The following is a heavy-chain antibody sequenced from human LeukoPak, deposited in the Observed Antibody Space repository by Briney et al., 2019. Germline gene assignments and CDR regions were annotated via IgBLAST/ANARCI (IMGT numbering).Heavy chain of an antibody. J-gene: IGHJ4*02. D-gene: IGHD5-18*01. CDR1: GFTFDDYA. CDR3: AKDMGIGYSYGSGMDY. Sequence: GRSLRLSCAASGFTFDDYAMHWVRQAPGRGLEWVSGISWNSGSIGYADSVKGRFTISRDNAKNSLYLQMNSLRAEDMALYYCAKDMGIGYSYGSGMDYWGQGTLVTVSS. CDR2: ISWNSGSI. V-gene: IGHV3-9*03.